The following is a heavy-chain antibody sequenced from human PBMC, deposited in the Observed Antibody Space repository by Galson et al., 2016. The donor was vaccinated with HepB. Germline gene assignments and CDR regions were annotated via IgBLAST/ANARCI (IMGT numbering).Heavy chain of an antibody. V-gene: IGHV3-21*01. Sequence: SLRLSCAASGFTFNRYTTNWVRQAPGKGLEWVAYISSSGSYIYFADSVKGRFTISRDNAKKSLYLQMNSLRAEDTAVYYCARAPIEVDGMRHYYYGMDVWGQGTTVTVSS. J-gene: IGHJ6*02. D-gene: IGHD6-13*01. CDR1: GFTFNRYT. CDR3: ARAPIEVDGMRHYYYGMDV. CDR2: ISSSGSYI.